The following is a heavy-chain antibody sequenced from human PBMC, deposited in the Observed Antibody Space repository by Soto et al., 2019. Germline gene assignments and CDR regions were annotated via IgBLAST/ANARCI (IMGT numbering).Heavy chain of an antibody. CDR3: ARDRYGSGSLFDS. Sequence: EVQLVESGGGLVQPGGSLRLSCAASGFSFSSYSMNWVRQAPGKGLEWLSYISGTGSIYYADSVKVRFTISRDNAKQSLYLQMNSLRDEDTAVYYCARDRYGSGSLFDSWGQGTLVTVSS. CDR1: GFSFSSYS. D-gene: IGHD3-10*01. J-gene: IGHJ4*02. CDR2: ISGTGSI. V-gene: IGHV3-48*02.